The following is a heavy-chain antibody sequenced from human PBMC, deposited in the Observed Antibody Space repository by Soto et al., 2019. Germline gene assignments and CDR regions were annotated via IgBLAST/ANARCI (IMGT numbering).Heavy chain of an antibody. CDR2: INPSGGST. CDR3: ASQTGRIGGTTRFDY. CDR1: GYTFTSYY. D-gene: IGHD1-26*01. Sequence: ASVKVSCKASGYTFTSYYMHWVRQAPGQGLEWMGIINPSGGSTSYAQKFQGRVTMTRDTSTSTVYMELSSLRSEDTAGYYCASQTGRIGGTTRFDYWGQGTLVTVSS. J-gene: IGHJ4*02. V-gene: IGHV1-46*03.